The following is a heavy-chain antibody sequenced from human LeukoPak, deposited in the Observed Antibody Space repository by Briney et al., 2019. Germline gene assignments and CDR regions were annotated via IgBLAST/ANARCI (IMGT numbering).Heavy chain of an antibody. CDR1: GFTFSSYA. Sequence: GGSLRLSCAASGFTFSSYAMHWVRQAPGKGLEWVAVITYDGGNHYYADSVKGRFTISRDNSKNTLYLQMNSLRAEDTAVYYCAKYPLIPTTAEGGYFDYWDQGTLVTVSS. J-gene: IGHJ4*02. D-gene: IGHD1-1*01. CDR3: AKYPLIPTTAEGGYFDY. CDR2: ITYDGGNH. V-gene: IGHV3-30*18.